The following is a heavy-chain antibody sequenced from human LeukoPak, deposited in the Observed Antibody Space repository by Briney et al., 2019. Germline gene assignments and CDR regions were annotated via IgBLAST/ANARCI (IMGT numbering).Heavy chain of an antibody. V-gene: IGHV1-2*06. J-gene: IGHJ4*02. Sequence: ASVTVSCKVSGYTFTGYYLHWVRQAPGQGLEWMGRINPSSGGTNYAQKFQGRVTMTRDTSINTAYLDLSSLRSDDTAVYYCARGPSGSDYWGQGTLVIVSS. D-gene: IGHD3-10*01. CDR2: INPSSGGT. CDR1: GYTFTGYY. CDR3: ARGPSGSDY.